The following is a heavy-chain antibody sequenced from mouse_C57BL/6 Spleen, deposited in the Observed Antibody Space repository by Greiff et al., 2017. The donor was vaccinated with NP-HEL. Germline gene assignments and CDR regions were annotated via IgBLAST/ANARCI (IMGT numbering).Heavy chain of an antibody. CDR2: IHPNSGST. V-gene: IGHV1-64*01. J-gene: IGHJ2*01. CDR1: GYTFTSYW. CDR3: ARGEDYYGSSLDY. Sequence: VQLQQPGAELVKPGASVKLSCKASGYTFTSYWMHWVKQRPGQGLEWIGMIHPNSGSTNYNEKFKSKATLTVDKSSSTAYMQLSSLTSEDSAVYYCARGEDYYGSSLDYWGQGTTLTVSS. D-gene: IGHD1-1*01.